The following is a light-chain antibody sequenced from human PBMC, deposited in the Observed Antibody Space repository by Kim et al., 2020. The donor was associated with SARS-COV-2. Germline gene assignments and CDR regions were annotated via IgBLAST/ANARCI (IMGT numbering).Light chain of an antibody. J-gene: IGLJ2*01. Sequence: GQKVTISCSGSGSNSGKNYVSWYQQLPKTAPNLLIYDNNERPSGIPDRFSGSKSGTSATLGITGLQTGDEADYYCGTWDSSLSAVVFGGGTQLTVL. CDR1: GSNSGKNY. V-gene: IGLV1-51*01. CDR3: GTWDSSLSAVV. CDR2: DNN.